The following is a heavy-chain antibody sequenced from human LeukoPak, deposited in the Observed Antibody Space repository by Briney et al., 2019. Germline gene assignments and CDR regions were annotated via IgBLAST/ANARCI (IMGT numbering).Heavy chain of an antibody. Sequence: GGSLRLSCAASGFTFSSYDMHWVRQATGKGLEWVSAIGTAGDTYYPGSVKGRFTISRENAKNSLYLQMNSLRAEDTAVYYCARDKYGGNSNAFDIWGRGTLVTVSS. J-gene: IGHJ3*02. V-gene: IGHV3-13*04. CDR2: IGTAGDT. CDR1: GFTFSSYD. CDR3: ARDKYGGNSNAFDI. D-gene: IGHD4-23*01.